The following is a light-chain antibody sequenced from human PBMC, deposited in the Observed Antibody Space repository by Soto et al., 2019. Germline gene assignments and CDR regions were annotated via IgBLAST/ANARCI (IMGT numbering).Light chain of an antibody. V-gene: IGLV6-57*01. Sequence: NCMLTQPHSVSESPGKTVTISCTRSSGSIASNYVQWYQQRPGSSPTTVIYEDNQRPSGVPDRFSGSIDSSSNSASLTISGLKTEDEADYYCQSFDSSDQVFGGGTKLTAL. CDR1: SGSIASNY. CDR2: EDN. J-gene: IGLJ3*02. CDR3: QSFDSSDQV.